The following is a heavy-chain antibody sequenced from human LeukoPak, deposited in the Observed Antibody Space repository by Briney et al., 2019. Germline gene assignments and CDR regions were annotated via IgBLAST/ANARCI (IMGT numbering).Heavy chain of an antibody. Sequence: SETLSLTCTVSGGSISSYYWSWIRQPPGKGLEWIGYIYYSGSTNYNPSLKSRVTISVDTSKNQFSLKLSSVTAADTAVYYCARQPSGYYDKSGYYPYYFDYWGQGALVTVSS. D-gene: IGHD3-22*01. CDR2: IYYSGST. J-gene: IGHJ4*02. CDR1: GGSISSYY. CDR3: ARQPSGYYDKSGYYPYYFDY. V-gene: IGHV4-59*08.